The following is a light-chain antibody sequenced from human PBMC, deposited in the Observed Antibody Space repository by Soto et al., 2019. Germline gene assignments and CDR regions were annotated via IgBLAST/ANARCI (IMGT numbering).Light chain of an antibody. Sequence: EAVLTQSPGTLSLSPGERANFSCRASQSVRSSYVAWYQQKPGQAPRLLIYGAFRRATGIPDRFSGSGSGTDVTLTINRLEPEDFAVYYCQQYGTSFTFGPGTKVDIK. CDR3: QQYGTSFT. V-gene: IGKV3-20*01. CDR2: GAF. J-gene: IGKJ3*01. CDR1: QSVRSSY.